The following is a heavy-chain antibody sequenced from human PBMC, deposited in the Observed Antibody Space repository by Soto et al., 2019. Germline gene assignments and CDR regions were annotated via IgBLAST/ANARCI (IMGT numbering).Heavy chain of an antibody. J-gene: IGHJ4*02. CDR1: ESTVSRDW. CDR3: SGGVGDAF. V-gene: IGHV3-7*04. CDR2: INQYGSEK. Sequence: EVHLVESGGGLVQTGGSLRLSCAIFESTVSRDWMNWVRQAPGKGLEWVAHINQYGSEKYYVDSVKGRFTISRDNAKKSRYLQMNGLRPADTAMYYCSGGVGDAFWGQGTLVTVSS. D-gene: IGHD1-26*01.